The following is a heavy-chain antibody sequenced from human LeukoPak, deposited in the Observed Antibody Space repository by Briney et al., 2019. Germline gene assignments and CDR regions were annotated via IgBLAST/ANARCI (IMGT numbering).Heavy chain of an antibody. CDR1: GFTFRSYG. Sequence: GGSLRLSCAASGFTFRSYGMPWVRLPPGKGLEWVAFIRYDGSNKYYADAVKGGFTISRENSKNTLYLQMNSLRAEDTAVYYCAKDTKPPKAGFDPWGQGILVTVSS. J-gene: IGHJ5*02. CDR3: AKDTKPPKAGFDP. CDR2: IRYDGSNK. V-gene: IGHV3-30*02. D-gene: IGHD2-2*01.